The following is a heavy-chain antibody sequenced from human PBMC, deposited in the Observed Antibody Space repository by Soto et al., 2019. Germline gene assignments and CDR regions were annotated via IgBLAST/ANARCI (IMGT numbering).Heavy chain of an antibody. CDR2: IYYSGST. CDR1: GGSISSYY. J-gene: IGHJ4*02. V-gene: IGHV4-59*01. Sequence: PSETLSLTCTVSGGSISSYYWSWIRQPPGKGLEWIGYIYYSGSTNYSPSLKSRVTISVDTSKNQFSLKLSSVTAADTAVYYCARTDSGTYGDHFDYWGQGTLVTVSS. D-gene: IGHD1-26*01. CDR3: ARTDSGTYGDHFDY.